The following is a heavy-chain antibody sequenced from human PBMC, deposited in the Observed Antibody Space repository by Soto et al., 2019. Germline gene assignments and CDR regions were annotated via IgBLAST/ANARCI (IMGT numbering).Heavy chain of an antibody. Sequence: QVQLVESGGGVVQPGRSLRLSCAASGFTFSSYAMHWVRQAPGKGLEWVAVISYDGSNKYYADSVKGRFTISRDNSKNTLYLQMNSLRAEDTAVYYCAKDEEVTPSDWGQGTLVTVSS. CDR3: AKDEEVTPSD. CDR1: GFTFSSYA. D-gene: IGHD2-15*01. V-gene: IGHV3-30-3*01. J-gene: IGHJ4*02. CDR2: ISYDGSNK.